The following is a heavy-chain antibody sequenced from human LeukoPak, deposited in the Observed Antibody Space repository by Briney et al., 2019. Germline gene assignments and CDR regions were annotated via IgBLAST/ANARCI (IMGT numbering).Heavy chain of an antibody. Sequence: GASVKVSCKASGGTFSSYAISWVRQAPGQGLEWMGGIIPIFGTANYAQKFQGRVTITADESTSTAYMELSSLRSEDTAVYYCAKVWSAVTFYHFDYWGQGTLVTVSS. D-gene: IGHD2/OR15-2a*01. CDR3: AKVWSAVTFYHFDY. V-gene: IGHV1-69*13. CDR2: IIPIFGTA. CDR1: GGTFSSYA. J-gene: IGHJ4*02.